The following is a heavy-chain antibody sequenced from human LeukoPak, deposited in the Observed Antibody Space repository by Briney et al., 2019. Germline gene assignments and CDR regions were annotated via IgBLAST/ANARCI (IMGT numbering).Heavy chain of an antibody. V-gene: IGHV3-7*01. D-gene: IGHD6-19*01. CDR2: IKQDGSKK. CDR3: ARLRVIAVAGIGAYYFDS. CDR1: GFNFSNYG. Sequence: PGGSLRLSCAASGFNFSNYGMDWVRQAPGKGLEWVANIKQDGSKKYYVDSVKGRFTISRDNAKKSLYLQMNSLRAEDTAVYYCARLRVIAVAGIGAYYFDSWGQGSLVTVSS. J-gene: IGHJ4*02.